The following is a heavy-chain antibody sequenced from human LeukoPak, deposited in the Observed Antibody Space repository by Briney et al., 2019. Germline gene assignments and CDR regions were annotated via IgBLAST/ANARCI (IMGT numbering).Heavy chain of an antibody. J-gene: IGHJ4*02. V-gene: IGHV4-39*07. CDR3: ARGRGPVPFDY. D-gene: IGHD3-10*01. CDR1: GGSISSSSYY. Sequence: SETLSLTCTVSGGSISSSSYYWGWIRQPPGKGLEWIGCIYYRLSPYSHPSLNSRVPISVDPSKTQFSLKLSSVTAADTAVYYCARGRGPVPFDYWGQGTLITVSS. CDR2: IYYRLSP.